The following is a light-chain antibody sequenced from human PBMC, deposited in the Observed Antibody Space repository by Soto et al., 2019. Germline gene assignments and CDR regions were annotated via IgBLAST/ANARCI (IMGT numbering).Light chain of an antibody. CDR1: QRISGW. CDR3: QQYDSFSVT. J-gene: IGKJ1*01. Sequence: DIQLTQSHFTLCASVWETVTLTCRASQRISGWLDWHQQKPGKAPKLLIYDVSALKRGVPPRFSGSGSGTEFTLTISSLQPEDFATYYCQQYDSFSVTFGQGTKVDI. CDR2: DVS. V-gene: IGKV1-5*01.